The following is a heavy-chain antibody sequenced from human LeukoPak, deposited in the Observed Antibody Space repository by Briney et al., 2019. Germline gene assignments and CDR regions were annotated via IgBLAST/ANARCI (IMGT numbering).Heavy chain of an antibody. J-gene: IGHJ3*02. CDR3: ARAGLGIGAFDI. CDR2: ISGSGGST. D-gene: IGHD7-27*01. CDR1: GFTFSSYW. Sequence: PGGSLRLSCAASGFTFSSYWMSWVRQAPGKGLEWVSAISGSGGSTYYADSVKGRFTISRDNSKNTLYLQMNSLRAEDTAVYYCARAGLGIGAFDIWGQGTMVTVSS. V-gene: IGHV3-23*01.